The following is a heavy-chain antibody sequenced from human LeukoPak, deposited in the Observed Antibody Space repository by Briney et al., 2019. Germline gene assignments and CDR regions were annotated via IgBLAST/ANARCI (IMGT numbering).Heavy chain of an antibody. CDR1: GYTFTGHY. Sequence: GASVKVSCKASGYTFTGHYMHWVRQAPGQGLEWMGWINPNSGGTNYAQKFQGRVTMTGDTSISTAYMELSRLRSDDTAVYYCARDGPVLRFLEWLFENWGQGTLVTVSS. V-gene: IGHV1-2*02. J-gene: IGHJ4*02. CDR3: ARDGPVLRFLEWLFEN. D-gene: IGHD3-3*01. CDR2: INPNSGGT.